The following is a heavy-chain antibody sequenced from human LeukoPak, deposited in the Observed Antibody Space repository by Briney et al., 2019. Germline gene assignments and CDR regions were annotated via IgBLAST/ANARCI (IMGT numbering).Heavy chain of an antibody. CDR3: ARDYYDSSGYYHGDY. CDR1: GFTFSSYS. D-gene: IGHD3-22*01. Sequence: GGSLRLSCAASGFTFSSYSMNWVRQAPGKGPEWVSSISSSSSYIFYADSVKGRFTISRDNAKNSLYLQMNSLRAEDTAVYYCARDYYDSSGYYHGDYWGQGTLVTVSS. J-gene: IGHJ4*02. V-gene: IGHV3-21*01. CDR2: ISSSSSYI.